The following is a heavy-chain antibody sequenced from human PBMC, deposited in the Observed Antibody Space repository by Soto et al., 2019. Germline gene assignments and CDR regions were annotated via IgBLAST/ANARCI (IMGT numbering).Heavy chain of an antibody. D-gene: IGHD5-12*01. V-gene: IGHV1-69*12. J-gene: IGHJ6*02. Sequence: QVQLVQSGAEMKEPGSSVKVSCKTSGGTFSSSAISWLRQAPGQGLEWMGGIIPLFRTPDYAQKFQGRVTIPADESTSTAYLELSSLRSEDTAGSYCARDNDRLRLGANYFYVLDVWGQGTTITFSS. CDR1: GGTFSSSA. CDR3: ARDNDRLRLGANYFYVLDV. CDR2: IIPLFRTP.